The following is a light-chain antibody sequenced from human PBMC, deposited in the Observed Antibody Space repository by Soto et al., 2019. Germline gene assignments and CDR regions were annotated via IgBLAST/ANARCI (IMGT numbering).Light chain of an antibody. J-gene: IGLJ2*01. CDR3: SSDADSSTVV. CDR1: SSDVGGHNY. Sequence: QSVLTQVASVSASPGQSITISCTGTSSDVGGHNYVSWYQQHPGNAPKLMIYNVDYRPSGVSNRFSGSKSGNTASLTISGLQADDEAYYYCSSDADSSTVVFGGGTKLTVL. CDR2: NVD. V-gene: IGLV2-14*03.